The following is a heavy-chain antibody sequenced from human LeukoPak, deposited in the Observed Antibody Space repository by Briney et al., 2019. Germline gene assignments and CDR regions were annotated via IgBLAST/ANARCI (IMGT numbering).Heavy chain of an antibody. CDR2: INSDGSST. V-gene: IGHV3-74*01. CDR3: ARDSYSSGAHFDY. J-gene: IGHJ4*02. CDR1: GFTFSSYW. Sequence: GGSLRLSCAASGFTFSSYWMLWVRQAPGKGLVWVSRINSDGSSTSYADSVKGRFTISRDNAKNTLYLQMNSLRAEDTAVYYCARDSYSSGAHFDYWGQGTLVTVSS. D-gene: IGHD6-19*01.